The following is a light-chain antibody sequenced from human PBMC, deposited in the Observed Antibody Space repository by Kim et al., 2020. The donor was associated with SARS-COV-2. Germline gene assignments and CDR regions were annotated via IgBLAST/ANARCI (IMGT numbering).Light chain of an antibody. CDR2: EVT. J-gene: IGLJ3*02. Sequence: GQSVTIACTGPSSDVGGYNYVSWYQQHPGKAPRLMIYEVTKRPSGVPDRFSGSKSGNTASLTVFGLQAEDEADYYCGSYGGRKNVVFGGGTQLTVL. V-gene: IGLV2-8*01. CDR1: SSDVGGYNY. CDR3: GSYGGRKNVV.